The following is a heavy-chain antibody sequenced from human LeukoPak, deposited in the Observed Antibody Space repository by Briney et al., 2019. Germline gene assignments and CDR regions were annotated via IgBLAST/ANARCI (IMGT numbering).Heavy chain of an antibody. D-gene: IGHD3-10*01. Sequence: PSETLSLTCTVSGGSISSSSYYWGWIRQPPGKGLGWIGSIYYSGSTYYNPSLKSRVTISVDTSKNQFSLKLSSVTAADTAVYYCARHPVAVMVRGVRGFDPWGQGTLVTVSS. J-gene: IGHJ5*02. CDR2: IYYSGST. V-gene: IGHV4-39*01. CDR1: GGSISSSSYY. CDR3: ARHPVAVMVRGVRGFDP.